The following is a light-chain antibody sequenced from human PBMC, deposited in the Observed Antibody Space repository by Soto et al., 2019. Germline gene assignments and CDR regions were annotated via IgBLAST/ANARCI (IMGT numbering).Light chain of an antibody. CDR2: AAS. V-gene: IGKV1-39*01. Sequence: DIQMTQSPSSLSASVGDRGTITCRASQSISSYLNWYQEKPGKAPKSLIYAASSLQRGVPSRFSGSGSGTDFPLTISSLQTEAFATYSCQQRSSTPYTFGQGTKLQIK. J-gene: IGKJ2*01. CDR3: QQRSSTPYT. CDR1: QSISSY.